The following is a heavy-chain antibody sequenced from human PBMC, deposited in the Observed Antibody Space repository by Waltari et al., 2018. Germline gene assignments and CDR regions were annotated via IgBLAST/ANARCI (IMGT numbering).Heavy chain of an antibody. J-gene: IGHJ6*02. CDR2: INCNNGGT. V-gene: IGHV1-2*02. D-gene: IGHD2-21*02. Sequence: QVRLVQSGAEVKRPGASVKVSCKASGYIFTGSYMHWVRQAPGQGLEWVGWINCNNGGTNFAQTFQDRVTMTRDTCISTAYMELNRLRFDDTAVYYGAKYQSWVTGGTDVWGQGTTVTVSS. CDR3: AKYQSWVTGGTDV. CDR1: GYIFTGSY.